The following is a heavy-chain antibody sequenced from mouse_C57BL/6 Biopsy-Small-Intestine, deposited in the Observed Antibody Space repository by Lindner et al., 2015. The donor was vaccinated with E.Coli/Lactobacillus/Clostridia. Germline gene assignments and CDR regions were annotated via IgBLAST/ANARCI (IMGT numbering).Heavy chain of an antibody. V-gene: IGHV5-17*01. D-gene: IGHD2-3*01. Sequence: VQLQESGGGLVKPGGSLKLSCAASGFTFSDYGMHWVRQAPEKGLEWVAYISSGSSTIYYGDPVEGRFTISRDNAKNTLFLQMTSLRSEDTAMYYCTRGNDGSLDYWGQGTTLTVSS. CDR3: TRGNDGSLDY. J-gene: IGHJ2*01. CDR2: ISSGSSTI. CDR1: GFTFSDYG.